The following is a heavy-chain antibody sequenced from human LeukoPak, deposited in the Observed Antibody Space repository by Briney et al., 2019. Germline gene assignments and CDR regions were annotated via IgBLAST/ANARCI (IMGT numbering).Heavy chain of an antibody. CDR3: ARVQLVDYYYYSDMDV. D-gene: IGHD6-6*01. V-gene: IGHV3-20*04. J-gene: IGHJ6*03. Sequence: GGSLRLSCAAFGFIFDDYGMSWVRQAPGKGLEWVSGINWNGGSTGYADSVKGRFTISRDNAKNSLYLQMNSLRAEDTALYYCARVQLVDYYYYSDMDVWGKGTTVTVSS. CDR1: GFIFDDYG. CDR2: INWNGGST.